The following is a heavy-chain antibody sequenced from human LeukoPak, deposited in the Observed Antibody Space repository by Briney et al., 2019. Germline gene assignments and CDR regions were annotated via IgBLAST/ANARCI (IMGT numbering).Heavy chain of an antibody. CDR2: IYHSGST. CDR1: GYPISRAYY. V-gene: IGHV4-38-2*02. Sequence: SETLSLTCSVSGYPISRAYYWGWIRQPPGKGLEWIGSIYHSGSTYYNPSLKSRVTISLYTSKNQVSLQLSSVTAADTAVYFCARDCRIAGAGYYYFDYWGPGTLVTVSS. D-gene: IGHD6-19*01. J-gene: IGHJ4*02. CDR3: ARDCRIAGAGYYYFDY.